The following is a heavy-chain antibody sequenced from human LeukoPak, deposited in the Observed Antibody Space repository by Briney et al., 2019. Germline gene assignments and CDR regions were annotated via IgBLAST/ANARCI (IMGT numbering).Heavy chain of an antibody. CDR2: ISSSSSYI. J-gene: IGHJ6*03. CDR3: ARSLAAAGPSNYYYMDV. CDR1: GFTFSSYG. V-gene: IGHV3-21*01. Sequence: GGSLRLSCAASGFTFSSYGMNWVRQAPGKGLEWVSSISSSSSYIYYADSVKGRFTISRDNAKNSLYLQMNSLRAEDTAVYYCARSLAAAGPSNYYYMDVWGKGTTVTISS. D-gene: IGHD6-13*01.